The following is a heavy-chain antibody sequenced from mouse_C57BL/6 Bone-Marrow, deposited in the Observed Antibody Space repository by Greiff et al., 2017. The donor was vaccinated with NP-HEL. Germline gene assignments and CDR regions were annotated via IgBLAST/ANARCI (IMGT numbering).Heavy chain of an antibody. J-gene: IGHJ1*03. Sequence: EVKLVESGGDLVKPRGSLKLSCAASGFTFSSYGMSWVRQTPDKRLEWVATISSGGSYTYYPDSVKGRFTISRDNAKNTLYLQMSSLKSEDTAMYYCARRGDGYPWYFDVWGTGTTVTVSS. V-gene: IGHV5-6*02. CDR2: ISSGGSYT. CDR3: ARRGDGYPWYFDV. D-gene: IGHD2-3*01. CDR1: GFTFSSYG.